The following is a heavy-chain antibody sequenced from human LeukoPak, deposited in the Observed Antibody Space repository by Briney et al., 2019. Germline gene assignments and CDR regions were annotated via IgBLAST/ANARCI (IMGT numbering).Heavy chain of an antibody. Sequence: PGRSLRLSCAASGFTFSSYGMHWVRQAPGKGLEWVAVISYDENNKYYADSVRGRFTISRDNSKNTVYLQMDSLRPEDTAIYYCAKDSYGGYNDFGIDSWGQGTLVSVSS. CDR1: GFTFSSYG. CDR3: AKDSYGGYNDFGIDS. CDR2: ISYDENNK. V-gene: IGHV3-30*18. J-gene: IGHJ4*02. D-gene: IGHD5-12*01.